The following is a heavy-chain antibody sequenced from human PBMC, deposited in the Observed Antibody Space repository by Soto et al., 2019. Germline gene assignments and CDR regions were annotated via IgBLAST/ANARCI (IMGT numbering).Heavy chain of an antibody. CDR1: GGSMSRDW. J-gene: IGHJ6*02. Sequence: SEARCVRCTGSGGSMSRDWWSWIRQPPGKRLEWIGYIYYSGSTNYNPSLKSRVTISVYTSKNQFSLKLSSVTAADTAVYYFASALRSGSYFPYGMDVWGQGTTVTVSS. CDR2: IYYSGST. CDR3: ASALRSGSYFPYGMDV. V-gene: IGHV4-59*01. D-gene: IGHD3-10*01.